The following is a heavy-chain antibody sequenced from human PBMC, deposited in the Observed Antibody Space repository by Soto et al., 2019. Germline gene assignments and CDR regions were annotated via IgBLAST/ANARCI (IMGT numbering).Heavy chain of an antibody. J-gene: IGHJ3*02. CDR2: FDPEDGET. CDR1: GYTLTELS. Sequence: ASVKVSCKVSGYTLTELSMHWVRQAPGKGLEWMGGFDPEDGETIYAQKFQGRVTMTEDTSTSTAYMELSSLRSDDTAVYYCARVLDRHDAFDIWGQGTMVTVSS. D-gene: IGHD3-16*02. CDR3: ARVLDRHDAFDI. V-gene: IGHV1-24*01.